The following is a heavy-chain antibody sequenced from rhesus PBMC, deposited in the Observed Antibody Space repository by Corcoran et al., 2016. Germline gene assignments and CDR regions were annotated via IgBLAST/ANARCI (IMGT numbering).Heavy chain of an antibody. Sequence: QVKLQQWGEGLVKPSETLSLTCAGYGGSISGYYWSWIRQPPRPGLEGIGNIDGNSATTNYNPSLTNQVHISKDTSKNQFSLKLSSVTAADTAVYYCARERIWTGYCTFDYWGQGVLVTVSS. J-gene: IGHJ4*01. CDR1: GGSISGYY. V-gene: IGHV4-73*01. CDR2: IDGNSATT. CDR3: ARERIWTGYCTFDY. D-gene: IGHD3-3*01.